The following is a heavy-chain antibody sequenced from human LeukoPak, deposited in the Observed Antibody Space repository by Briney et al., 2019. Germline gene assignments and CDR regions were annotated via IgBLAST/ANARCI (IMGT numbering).Heavy chain of an antibody. CDR1: GFTFSSYA. V-gene: IGHV3-23*01. CDR3: AKGNGDYAIHPDY. D-gene: IGHD4-17*01. Sequence: DGSLRLSCAASGFTFSSYAMTWVRQAPGKGLEWVSAISGSGSNTYYADSVKGRFTISRDNSKNTLYLQMNSLRADDTAVYYCAKGNGDYAIHPDYWGKGPLFTVSS. CDR2: ISGSGSNT. J-gene: IGHJ4*02.